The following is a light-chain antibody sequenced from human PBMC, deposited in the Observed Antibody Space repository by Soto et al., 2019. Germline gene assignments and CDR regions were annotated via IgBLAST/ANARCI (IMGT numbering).Light chain of an antibody. CDR3: QQYGSFTWT. CDR1: QSVSSSY. CDR2: GAS. Sequence: EIVLTQSPGTLSLSPGEGATLSCRASQSVSSSYLAWYQQKPGQAPRLLIYGASSRATGIPDRFSGSGSGTDFTLTISRLEPEDVAVYYCQQYGSFTWTFGQGTKVEIK. J-gene: IGKJ1*01. V-gene: IGKV3-20*01.